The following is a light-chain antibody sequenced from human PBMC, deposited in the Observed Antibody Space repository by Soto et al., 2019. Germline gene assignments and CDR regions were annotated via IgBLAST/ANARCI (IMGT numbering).Light chain of an antibody. CDR1: SSDVGGYNY. V-gene: IGLV2-8*01. CDR3: SSYVGSNNFPYV. Sequence: QSGLTQPPSASRSPGQSVTISCTGTSSDVGGYNYVSWYQHHPGKAPKLIIYEVDERPSGVPDRFSGSKSGNTASLTVSGLQAEDEADYYCSSYVGSNNFPYVFGTGTKVTVL. CDR2: EVD. J-gene: IGLJ1*01.